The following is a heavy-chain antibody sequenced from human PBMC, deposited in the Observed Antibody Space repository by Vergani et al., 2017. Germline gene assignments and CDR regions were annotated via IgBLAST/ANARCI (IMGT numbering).Heavy chain of an antibody. CDR2: MNPNSGNT. Sequence: QVQLVQSGAEVKKPGASVKVACKASGYTFTSYDINWVRQATGQGLEWMGWMNPNSGNTCYAQKFQGRVTMTWTTSISTAYMELSSLRSEDTAVYYCARGTGDVVVPAAIDDSYYYYMDVWGKGTTVTVSS. J-gene: IGHJ6*03. V-gene: IGHV1-8*01. CDR1: GYTFTSYD. CDR3: ARGTGDVVVPAAIDDSYYYYMDV. D-gene: IGHD2-2*01.